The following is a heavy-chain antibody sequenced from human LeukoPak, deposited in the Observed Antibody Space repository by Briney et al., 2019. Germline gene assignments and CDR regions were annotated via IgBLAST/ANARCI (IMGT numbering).Heavy chain of an antibody. Sequence: GGSLRLSCAASGVTFSSYWMNWVRQAPGKGLVWVSRINSDGSSTSYADSVKGRFTISRDNAKNTLYLQMNSLRAEDTAVYYCARGVEVVTATDAEYFQHWGQGTLVTVSS. D-gene: IGHD2-21*02. CDR2: INSDGSST. CDR1: GVTFSSYW. V-gene: IGHV3-74*01. J-gene: IGHJ1*01. CDR3: ARGVEVVTATDAEYFQH.